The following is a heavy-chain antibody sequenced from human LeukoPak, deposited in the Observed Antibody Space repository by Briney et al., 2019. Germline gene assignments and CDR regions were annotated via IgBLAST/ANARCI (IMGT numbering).Heavy chain of an antibody. D-gene: IGHD1-14*01. V-gene: IGHV3-7*01. CDR1: GFTFTKYW. J-gene: IGHJ4*02. CDR2: IKQDGSDK. Sequence: GGSLRLSCAASGFTFTKYWMTWVRQAPGKGLEWVGNIKQDGSDKNYMDSVKGRFTISRDNAKNSVYLQMSSLRAEDTAVYYCAREVWGPEYWGQGTLVTVSS. CDR3: AREVWGPEY.